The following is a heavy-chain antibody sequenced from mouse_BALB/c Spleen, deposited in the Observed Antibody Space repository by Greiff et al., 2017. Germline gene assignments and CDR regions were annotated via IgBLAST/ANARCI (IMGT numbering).Heavy chain of an antibody. Sequence: EVQLVESGGGLVKPGGSLKLSCAASGFTFSSYAMSWVRQSPEKRLEWVAEISSGGSYTYYPDTVTGRFTISRDNAKNTLYLEMSSLRSEDTAMYYCAPLYYYGSSYGYFDVWGAGTTVTVSS. CDR1: GFTFSSYA. CDR3: APLYYYGSSYGYFDV. D-gene: IGHD1-1*01. V-gene: IGHV5-9-4*01. J-gene: IGHJ1*01. CDR2: ISSGGSYT.